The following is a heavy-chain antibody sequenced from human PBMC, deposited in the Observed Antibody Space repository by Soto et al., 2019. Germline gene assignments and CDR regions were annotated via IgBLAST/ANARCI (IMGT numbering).Heavy chain of an antibody. D-gene: IGHD3-22*01. CDR3: ARDPARMIVVVPRFDY. CDR2: ISYDGSQK. Sequence: QVQLVESGGGVVQPGRSLRVSCAASGFTFSRYAMQWVRQAPGKGLEWVAVISYDGSQKYYANTVKGRFTISRDNSKNTLYLQMNTLRAEDTAVYYCARDPARMIVVVPRFDYWGQGTLVTVSS. J-gene: IGHJ4*02. CDR1: GFTFSRYA. V-gene: IGHV3-30-3*01.